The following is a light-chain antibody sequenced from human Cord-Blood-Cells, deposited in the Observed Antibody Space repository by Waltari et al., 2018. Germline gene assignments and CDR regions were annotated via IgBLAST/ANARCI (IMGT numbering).Light chain of an antibody. CDR2: AAS. J-gene: IGKJ3*01. CDR1: QSISSY. V-gene: IGKV1-39*01. Sequence: DIQMTQSPSSLSASVGDRVTITCRASQSISSYLNWYQQNPGKAPKLLIYAASSLQSGVPSRFSGSGSGTDFTLTISSLQPEDFATYYCQQSYSTPRMFTFGPGTKVDIK. CDR3: QQSYSTPRMFT.